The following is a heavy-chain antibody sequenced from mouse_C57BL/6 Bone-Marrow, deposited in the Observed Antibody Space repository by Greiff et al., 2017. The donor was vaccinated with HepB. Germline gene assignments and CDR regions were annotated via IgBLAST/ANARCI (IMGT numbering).Heavy chain of an antibody. CDR2: ISYDGSN. CDR1: GYSITSGYY. V-gene: IGHV3-6*01. D-gene: IGHD1-1*01. J-gene: IGHJ1*03. CDR3: ARYYYGSSYGYFDV. Sequence: EVQRVESGPGLVKPSQSLSLTCSVTGYSITSGYYWNWIRQFPGNKLEWMGYISYDGSNNYNPSLKNRISITRDTSKNQFFLKLNSVTTEDTATYYCARYYYGSSYGYFDVWGTGTTVTVSS.